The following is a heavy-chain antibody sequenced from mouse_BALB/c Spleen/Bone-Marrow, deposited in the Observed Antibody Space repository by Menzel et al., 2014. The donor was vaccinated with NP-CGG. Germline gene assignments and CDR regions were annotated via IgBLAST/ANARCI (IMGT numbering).Heavy chain of an antibody. CDR3: ARGENYGYDGFAY. CDR1: GYSITSGYS. V-gene: IGHV3-1*02. J-gene: IGHJ3*01. CDR2: IHYSGST. D-gene: IGHD2-2*01. Sequence: VQLQQSGPDLVKPSQSLSLTCTVTGYSITSGYSWHWIRQFPGNKTGWMGYIHYSGSTNYNPSLKSRISITRDTSKNQFFLQLISVTTEDTATYYCARGENYGYDGFAYWGQGTLVTVSA.